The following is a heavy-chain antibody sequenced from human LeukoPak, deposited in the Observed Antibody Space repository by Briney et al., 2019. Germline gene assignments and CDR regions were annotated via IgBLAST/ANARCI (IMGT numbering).Heavy chain of an antibody. CDR3: TRDTGGIGSYPDY. J-gene: IGHJ4*02. CDR2: IKQDGSEK. CDR1: GFTLRNYW. Sequence: GGSLRLSCAASGFTLRNYWMTWVRQTPGKGLEWVANIKQDGSEKYFWDSVKGRFTISRDNAKNSVYLQMNRLRVEVTGVSYCTRDTGGIGSYPDYWSQGTLVTVSS. V-gene: IGHV3-7*01. D-gene: IGHD1-26*01.